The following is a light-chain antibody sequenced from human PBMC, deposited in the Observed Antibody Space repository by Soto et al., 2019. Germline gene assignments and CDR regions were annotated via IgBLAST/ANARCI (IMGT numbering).Light chain of an antibody. CDR1: ISNIGNNY. Sequence: QAVVTQPPSVSAAPGQRVTISCSGSISNIGNNYVSWYQHLPGKAPELLIYDNNQRPSGIPDRFSGSKSGTSATLGITGLQTGDEADYYCGTWDSSLSVYVFGTGTKLTVL. CDR2: DNN. V-gene: IGLV1-51*01. CDR3: GTWDSSLSVYV. J-gene: IGLJ1*01.